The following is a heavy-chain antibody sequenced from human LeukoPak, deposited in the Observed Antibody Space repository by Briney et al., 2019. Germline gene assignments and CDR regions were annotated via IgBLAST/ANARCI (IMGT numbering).Heavy chain of an antibody. CDR3: ARANWDAFDD. CDR2: VNPNIGVT. Sequence: ASVKVSCKASGYTFTGYYMHWVRQAPGQGPEWMGWVNPNIGVTNYAQKFQGRVTMTRDTSISTAYMELSRLRSDDTAIYYCARANWDAFDDWGQGTMVTVSS. J-gene: IGHJ3*01. D-gene: IGHD7-27*01. V-gene: IGHV1-2*02. CDR1: GYTFTGYY.